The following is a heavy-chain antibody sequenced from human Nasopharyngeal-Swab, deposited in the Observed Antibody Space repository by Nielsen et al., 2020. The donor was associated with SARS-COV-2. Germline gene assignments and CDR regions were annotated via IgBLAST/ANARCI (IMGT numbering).Heavy chain of an antibody. Sequence: GESLKTSCAASGFTFSSYWMSWVRQAPGKGLEWVANIKQDGSEKYYVDSVKGRFTISRDNAKNSLYLQMNSLRAEDTAVYYCARDGGYYGSGSYYHWGQGTLVTVSS. CDR1: GFTFSSYW. CDR3: ARDGGYYGSGSYYH. V-gene: IGHV3-7*01. CDR2: IKQDGSEK. J-gene: IGHJ5*02. D-gene: IGHD3-10*01.